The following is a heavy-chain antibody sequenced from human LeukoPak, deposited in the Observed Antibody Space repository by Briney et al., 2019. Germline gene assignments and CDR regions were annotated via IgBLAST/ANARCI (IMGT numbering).Heavy chain of an antibody. CDR3: ARDVDDFWSGYYRPSGY. CDR1: GFTFSSYS. CDR2: ISSSSTI. J-gene: IGHJ4*02. V-gene: IGHV3-48*01. D-gene: IGHD3-3*01. Sequence: GGSLRLSCAASGFTFSSYSMNWVRQAPGKGLEWVSYISSSSTIYYADSLKGRFTISRDNAKNSLSLQMNSLRAEDTAVYYCARDVDDFWSGYYRPSGYWGQGTLVTVSS.